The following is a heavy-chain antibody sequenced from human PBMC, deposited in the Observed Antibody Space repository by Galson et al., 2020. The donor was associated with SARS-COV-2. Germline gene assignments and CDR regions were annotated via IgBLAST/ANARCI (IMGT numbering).Heavy chain of an antibody. Sequence: GGSLRLSCAASGFTFSNYAMNWVRQAPGKGLEWVSYISSSGRTIHYADSVKGRFTISRDNAKSSQSLQMNSLRAEDTAVYYCARLDAYGPGYWGQGTLVTVSS. CDR1: GFTFSNYA. D-gene: IGHD2-21*01. J-gene: IGHJ4*02. CDR2: ISSSGRTI. V-gene: IGHV3-48*03. CDR3: ARLDAYGPGY.